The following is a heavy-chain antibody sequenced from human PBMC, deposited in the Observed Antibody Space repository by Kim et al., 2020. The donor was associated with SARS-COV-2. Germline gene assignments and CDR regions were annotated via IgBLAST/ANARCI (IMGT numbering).Heavy chain of an antibody. V-gene: IGHV3-15*01. Sequence: APVKGRFTIARDDSKNTLYPQMNSLKTEDTAVYYCTTGSSWYYADDAFDIWGQGTMVTVSS. D-gene: IGHD6-13*01. J-gene: IGHJ3*02. CDR3: TTGSSWYYADDAFDI.